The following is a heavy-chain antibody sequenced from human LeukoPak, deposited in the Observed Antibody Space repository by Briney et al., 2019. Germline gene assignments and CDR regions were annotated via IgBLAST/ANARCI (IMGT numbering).Heavy chain of an antibody. D-gene: IGHD5-12*01. CDR3: VRDGDAYDFDH. CDR1: GFTFRSHW. Sequence: GGSLRLSCAASGFTFRSHWMHWVRQAPGKGLVWVSRIKGDESYTNHADSVKGRFTISRDNAKNTLYLQMTSLRAEDTAIYYCVRDGDAYDFDHWGQGILVTVSS. V-gene: IGHV3-74*01. CDR2: IKGDESYT. J-gene: IGHJ4*02.